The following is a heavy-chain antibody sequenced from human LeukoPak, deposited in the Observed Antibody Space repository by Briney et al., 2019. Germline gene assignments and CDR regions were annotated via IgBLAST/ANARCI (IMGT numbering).Heavy chain of an antibody. D-gene: IGHD1-26*01. Sequence: PGGSLRLSCAASGFTFSSYAMSWVRQAPGKGLEWVANIKQDGSEKYYVDSVKGRFTISRDNAKNSLYLQMNSLRAEDTAVYYCARARSGSYYYWGQGTLVTVSS. V-gene: IGHV3-7*01. J-gene: IGHJ4*02. CDR3: ARARSGSYYY. CDR2: IKQDGSEK. CDR1: GFTFSSYA.